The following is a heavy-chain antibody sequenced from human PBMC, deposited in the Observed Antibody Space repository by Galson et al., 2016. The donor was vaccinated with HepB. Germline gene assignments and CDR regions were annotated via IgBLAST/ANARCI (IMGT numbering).Heavy chain of an antibody. CDR3: ARLQRGRDTFDV. V-gene: IGHV2-70*01. D-gene: IGHD3-16*01. Sequence: PALVKPTQTLTLTCTFSGFSLNTSGMCVSWLRQPPGKAPEWLALIDWDDDKYYITSLKTRLTISKDTSKSQVVLTMTNMDPVETATYYCARLQRGRDTFDVWGQGTMVTVSA. CDR2: IDWDDDK. CDR1: GFSLNTSGMC. J-gene: IGHJ3*01.